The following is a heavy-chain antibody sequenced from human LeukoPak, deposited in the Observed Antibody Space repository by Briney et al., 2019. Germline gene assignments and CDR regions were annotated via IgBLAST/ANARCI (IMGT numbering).Heavy chain of an antibody. CDR3: ARGPSIAAAGTRRPWFDP. J-gene: IGHJ5*02. CDR1: GYTFTGRY. Sequence: ASVKVSCKASGYTFTGRYVHWVRQAPGQGLEWMGWINAGNGNTKYSQKFQGRVTITRDTSASTAYMELSSLRSEDTAVYYCARGPSIAAAGTRRPWFDPWGQGTLVTVSS. D-gene: IGHD6-13*01. CDR2: INAGNGNT. V-gene: IGHV1-3*01.